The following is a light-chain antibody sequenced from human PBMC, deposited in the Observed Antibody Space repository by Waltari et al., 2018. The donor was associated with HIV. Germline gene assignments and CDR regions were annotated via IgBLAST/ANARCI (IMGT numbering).Light chain of an antibody. CDR3: GAWDDSLSTWM. CDR2: GND. Sequence: QSVLTQPPSASGTPGQRVTISCSGGRSNILINTVNWYQHLPGSAPKLLIYGNDQRSSGVPARFSAYKSGTSASLAISGLQSEDEADYYCGAWDDSLSTWMFGGGTKVNVL. V-gene: IGLV1-44*01. CDR1: RSNILINT. J-gene: IGLJ3*02.